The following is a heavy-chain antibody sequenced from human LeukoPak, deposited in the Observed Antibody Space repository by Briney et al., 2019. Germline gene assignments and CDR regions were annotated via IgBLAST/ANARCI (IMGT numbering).Heavy chain of an antibody. CDR1: GLPFSSYS. CDR2: ISSSSSYI. J-gene: IGHJ5*02. CDR3: ARDLNGGYNP. Sequence: GGSLRLSCAASGLPFSSYSMNWVRQAPGKGLEWVSSISSSSSYIYYADSGKGRFTISRDNAKNSLYPQMISLRAEDTAVYYCARDLNGGYNPWGQGTLVTVSS. V-gene: IGHV3-21*01. D-gene: IGHD5-12*01.